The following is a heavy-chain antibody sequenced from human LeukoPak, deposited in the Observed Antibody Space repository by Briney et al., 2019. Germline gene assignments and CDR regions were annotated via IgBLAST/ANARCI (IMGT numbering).Heavy chain of an antibody. CDR1: GFTFSSYA. D-gene: IGHD1-7*01. V-gene: IGHV3-30*04. CDR3: ARDLRTGTTMVYYYGMDV. CDR2: ISYDGSNK. J-gene: IGHJ6*02. Sequence: GGSLRLSCAASGFTFSSYAMHWVRQAPGKGLEWVAVISYDGSNKYYADSAKGRFTISRDNSKNTLYLQMNSLRAEDTAVYYCARDLRTGTTMVYYYGMDVWGQGTTVTVSS.